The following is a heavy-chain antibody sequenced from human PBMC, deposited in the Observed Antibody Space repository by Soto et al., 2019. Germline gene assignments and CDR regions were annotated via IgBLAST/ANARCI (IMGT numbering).Heavy chain of an antibody. Sequence: ASVKVSGKASGYIFNKYGFNWVRQAPGQGLEWMGRISAFNGYTNFAQKFQGRVTLTTDTSTNTAYMELSSLRSDDTAIYYCARGRGVVIPAGTPDAFDVWGQGTMVTVSS. J-gene: IGHJ3*01. CDR1: GYIFNKYG. CDR3: ARGRGVVIPAGTPDAFDV. CDR2: ISAFNGYT. V-gene: IGHV1-18*01. D-gene: IGHD2-21*01.